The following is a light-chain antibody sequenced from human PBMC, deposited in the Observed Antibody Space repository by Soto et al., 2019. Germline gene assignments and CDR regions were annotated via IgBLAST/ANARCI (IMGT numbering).Light chain of an antibody. J-gene: IGKJ1*01. CDR2: GAS. CDR1: QNFNNNF. CDR3: QYYDRRPRK. V-gene: IGKV3-20*01. Sequence: EIVLTQSPGTLSLSPGERATLSCKASQNFNNNFLAWYQQKPGQPPRLLIYGASSRATGIPARFSGSGSGTDFTLTIDSLEPEDFAVYYCQYYDRRPRKFGQGTKVEIK.